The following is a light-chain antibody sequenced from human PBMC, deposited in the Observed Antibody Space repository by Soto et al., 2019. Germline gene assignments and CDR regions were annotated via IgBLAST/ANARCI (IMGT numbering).Light chain of an antibody. CDR1: QSISSY. CDR2: AAS. V-gene: IGKV1-39*01. J-gene: IGKJ3*01. Sequence: DIQMTQSPSSLSASVGDRVTITCRASQSISSYLNWYQQKPGKAPKLLIYAASSLQSGVPSRFSGSGSGTDFTLTISSLQPEDFATYYCQQSYSIPFTFGPGT. CDR3: QQSYSIPFT.